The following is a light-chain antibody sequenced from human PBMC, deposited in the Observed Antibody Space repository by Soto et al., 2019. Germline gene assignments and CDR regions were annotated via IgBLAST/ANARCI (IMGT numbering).Light chain of an antibody. CDR3: QHYGNSLWT. CDR1: ESVSSSF. CDR2: RTS. V-gene: IGKV3-20*01. Sequence: EVVLTQSPGTLSLSPGERATLSCRASESVSSSFLTWYQQKPGQAPRLLIYRTSNRVTGIPDRFSGCGSGTDFTLTISRLEPEDFAVYFCQHYGNSLWTFGQGTKVEIK. J-gene: IGKJ1*01.